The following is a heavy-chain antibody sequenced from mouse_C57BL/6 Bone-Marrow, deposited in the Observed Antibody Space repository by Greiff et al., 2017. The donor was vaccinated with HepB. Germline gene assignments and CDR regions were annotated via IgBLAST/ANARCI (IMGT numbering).Heavy chain of an antibody. CDR1: GFTFSDYY. J-gene: IGHJ1*03. D-gene: IGHD1-1*01. CDR3: ARDPYYYGSSPYWYFDV. V-gene: IGHV5-16*01. CDR2: INYDGSST. Sequence: EVKLMESEGGLVQPGSSMKLSCTASGFTFSDYYMAWVRQVPEKGLEWVANINYDGSSTYYLDSLKSRFIISRDNAKNILYLQMSSLKSEDTATYYCARDPYYYGSSPYWYFDVWGTGTTVTVSS.